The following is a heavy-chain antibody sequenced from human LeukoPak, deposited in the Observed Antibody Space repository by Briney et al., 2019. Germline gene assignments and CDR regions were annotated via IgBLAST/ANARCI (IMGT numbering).Heavy chain of an antibody. J-gene: IGHJ4*02. CDR1: GGSISSGSYY. CDR3: ARSGGWSEYFDY. D-gene: IGHD6-19*01. Sequence: SETLSLTCTVSGGSISSGSYYWSWIRQPAGKGLEWIGGIYTSGSNNYNPSLKSRVTISVDTSKNQFSLKLSSVTAADTAVYYCARSGGWSEYFDYWGQGTLVTVSS. V-gene: IGHV4-61*02. CDR2: IYTSGSN.